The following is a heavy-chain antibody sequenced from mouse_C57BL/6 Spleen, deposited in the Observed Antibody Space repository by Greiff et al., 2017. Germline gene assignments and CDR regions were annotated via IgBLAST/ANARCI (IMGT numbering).Heavy chain of an antibody. CDR2: IDPSDSYT. J-gene: IGHJ2*01. Sequence: QVQLQQPGAELVMPGASVKLSCKASGYTFTSYWMHWVKQRPGQGLEWIGEIDPSDSYTKYNQKFKGKSTLTVDKSSSTAYMQLSSLTSEDSAVYYCAKGDSSGYVYFDYWGQGTTLTVSS. CDR3: AKGDSSGYVYFDY. V-gene: IGHV1-69*01. CDR1: GYTFTSYW. D-gene: IGHD3-2*02.